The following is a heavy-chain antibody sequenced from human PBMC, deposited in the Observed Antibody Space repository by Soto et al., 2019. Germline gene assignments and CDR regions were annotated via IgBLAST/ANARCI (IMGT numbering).Heavy chain of an antibody. CDR3: ARGMGTNTGARIYGMDV. D-gene: IGHD5-12*01. CDR2: RYYSGSA. J-gene: IGHJ6*02. Sequence: QVQLQESGPGLVKPSETLSLTCTVSGDSIRNYYWSWIRQTPGKGLEWIGHRYYSGSANYNPSLKSRVTISVDTSKNQFSLNLNSLTPADTAVYYCARGMGTNTGARIYGMDVWGQGTTVTVSS. V-gene: IGHV4-59*01. CDR1: GDSIRNYY.